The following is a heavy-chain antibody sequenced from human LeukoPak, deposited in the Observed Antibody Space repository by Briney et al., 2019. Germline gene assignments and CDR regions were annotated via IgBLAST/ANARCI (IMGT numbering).Heavy chain of an antibody. D-gene: IGHD2-15*01. CDR1: GYTFTGYY. Sequence: ASVKVSCKASGYTFTGYYMHWVRQAPGQGLEWMGWINPNSGGTNYARKFQGGVTMTRDTSISTAYMELSRLRSDDTAVYYCARDNRKTYCSGGSCYNYYYYYYGMDVWGQGTTVTVSS. CDR2: INPNSGGT. J-gene: IGHJ6*02. V-gene: IGHV1-2*02. CDR3: ARDNRKTYCSGGSCYNYYYYYYGMDV.